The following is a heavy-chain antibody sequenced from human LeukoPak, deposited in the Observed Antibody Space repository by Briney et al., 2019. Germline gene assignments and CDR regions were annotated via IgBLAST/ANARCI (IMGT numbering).Heavy chain of an antibody. Sequence: SETLSLTCTVSVGSISSSSYYWGWIRQPPGKGLEWMGSMYSSGRTYYNPSLKSRVTISVDTSKNQFSLKLSSVTAADTAVYYCARDLGITFGDNYYWGQGTLVTVSS. V-gene: IGHV4-39*07. J-gene: IGHJ4*02. CDR3: ARDLGITFGDNYY. CDR2: MYSSGRT. CDR1: VGSISSSSYY. D-gene: IGHD3-16*01.